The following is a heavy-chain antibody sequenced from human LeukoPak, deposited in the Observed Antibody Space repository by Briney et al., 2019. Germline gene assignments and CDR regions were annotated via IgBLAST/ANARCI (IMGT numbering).Heavy chain of an antibody. J-gene: IGHJ4*02. Sequence: SGTLSLTCTVSGDSISSYYCSWIRQPPGKGLEWIGYIYYSGSTNYNPSLKSRVTISVDTSKNQFSLKLNSVTAADTAVYYCARVSGYDWESFYDYWGQGTLVTVSS. D-gene: IGHD5-12*01. CDR1: GDSISSYY. V-gene: IGHV4-59*01. CDR3: ARVSGYDWESFYDY. CDR2: IYYSGST.